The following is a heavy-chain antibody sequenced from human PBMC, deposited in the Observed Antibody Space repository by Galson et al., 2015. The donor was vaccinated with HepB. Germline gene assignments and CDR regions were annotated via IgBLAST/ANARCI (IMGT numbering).Heavy chain of an antibody. Sequence: SLRLSCAASGFTFSSYGMHWVRQAPGKGLEWVAVISYDGSNKYYADSVKGRFTISRDNSKNTLYLQMNSLRAEDTAVYYCAKTQRAYYYDSSGYYYSEYFQHWGQGTLVTVSS. CDR1: GFTFSSYG. V-gene: IGHV3-30*18. CDR2: ISYDGSNK. D-gene: IGHD3-22*01. CDR3: AKTQRAYYYDSSGYYYSEYFQH. J-gene: IGHJ1*01.